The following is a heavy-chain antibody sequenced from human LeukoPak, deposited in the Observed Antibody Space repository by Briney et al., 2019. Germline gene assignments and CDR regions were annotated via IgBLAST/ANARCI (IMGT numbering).Heavy chain of an antibody. D-gene: IGHD6-19*01. V-gene: IGHV3-30*19. CDR2: IWYDGSNK. CDR3: ARGPRQWLVPRGAFDI. CDR1: GFTFSSYG. Sequence: GGSLRLSCAASGFTFSSYGMHWVRQAPGKGLEWVAVIWYDGSNKYYADSVKGRFTISRDNSKNTLYLQMNSLRAEDTAVYYCARGPRQWLVPRGAFDIWGQGTMVTVSS. J-gene: IGHJ3*02.